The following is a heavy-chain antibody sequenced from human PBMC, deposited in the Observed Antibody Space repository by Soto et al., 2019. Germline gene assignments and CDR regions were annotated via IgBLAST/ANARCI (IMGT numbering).Heavy chain of an antibody. CDR2: IKSKTDGGTI. CDR3: TTAHPRGPDY. D-gene: IGHD5-12*01. CDR1: GFTFSNAW. J-gene: IGHJ4*02. V-gene: IGHV3-15*01. Sequence: GGSLRLSCAASGFTFSNAWVNWDRQAPGKGLEWVGLIKSKTDGGTIDYPAPVKGRFIISRDDSRNTLYLQMNSLKTEDTAVYYCTTAHPRGPDYWGQGTLVTVSS.